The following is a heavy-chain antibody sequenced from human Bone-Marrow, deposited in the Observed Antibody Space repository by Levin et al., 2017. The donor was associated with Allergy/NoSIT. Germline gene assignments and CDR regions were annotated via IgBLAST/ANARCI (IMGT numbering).Heavy chain of an antibody. D-gene: IGHD3-3*01. J-gene: IGHJ6*02. Sequence: SCAASGFSFSLAWMSWVRQAPGKGLEWVGRIESNNDGGTTDYAAPVKGRFTISRDDSTNMVFLQMNSLKTEDTAVYYCTTLRFLPDYHGVDVWGQGTTVTVSS. CDR2: IESNNDGGTT. CDR3: TTLRFLPDYHGVDV. CDR1: GFSFSLAW. V-gene: IGHV3-15*04.